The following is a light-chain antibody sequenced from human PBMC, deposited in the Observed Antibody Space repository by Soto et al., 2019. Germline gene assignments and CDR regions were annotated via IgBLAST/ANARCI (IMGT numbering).Light chain of an antibody. Sequence: QSALTQPRSVSGSPGQSVTISCTGTSSDVGGYNYVSWYQQHPGKAPKLMIYDVSKRPSGVPDRFSGSKSDNTASLTISGLQAEDEADYYCCSYAGSYTFGYVFGTGTKVTVL. J-gene: IGLJ1*01. CDR2: DVS. V-gene: IGLV2-11*01. CDR1: SSDVGGYNY. CDR3: CSYAGSYTFGYV.